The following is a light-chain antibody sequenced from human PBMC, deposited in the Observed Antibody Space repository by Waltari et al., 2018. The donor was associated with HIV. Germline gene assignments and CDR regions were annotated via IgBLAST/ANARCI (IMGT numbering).Light chain of an antibody. CDR3: CSYAGSSTLI. CDR1: SRDVGSYNL. Sequence: QSALTQPASVSGSPGQSITISCTGTSRDVGSYNLVSWYQQNPDKAPKLMIYEVSKRPSVVSSRFSGSKSGNTATLTISGLQAEDEAAYNCCSYAGSSTLIFGGGTKLTVL. J-gene: IGLJ2*01. CDR2: EVS. V-gene: IGLV2-23*02.